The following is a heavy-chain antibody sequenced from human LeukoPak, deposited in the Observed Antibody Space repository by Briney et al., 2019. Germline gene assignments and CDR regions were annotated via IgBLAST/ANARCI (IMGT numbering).Heavy chain of an antibody. D-gene: IGHD6-6*01. CDR1: GFTFSDHY. J-gene: IGHJ6*03. Sequence: GGSLRLSCAASGFTFSDHYLSWIRQAPGKGLEWVSYISNSAGSSTTIYYADSVKGRFTISRDNAKNSLYLQMNSLRVEDTAVYNCTRLIAALILPHQYYYMDVWGKGTTVTVSS. CDR2: ISNSAGSSTTI. CDR3: TRLIAALILPHQYYYMDV. V-gene: IGHV3-11*04.